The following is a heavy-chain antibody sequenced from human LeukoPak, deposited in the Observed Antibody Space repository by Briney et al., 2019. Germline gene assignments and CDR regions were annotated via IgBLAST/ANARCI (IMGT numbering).Heavy chain of an antibody. CDR3: ASWVGRDY. CDR1: GFSISTYW. J-gene: IGHJ4*02. Sequence: GGSLRLSCAASGFSISTYWMTWVRQAPGKGLEWVANIKQDGSEEYYVDSVRGRFTVSRDNAKNSLYLQMNSLRAEDTAVYYCASWVGRDYWGQGTLVTVSS. V-gene: IGHV3-7*01. CDR2: IKQDGSEE. D-gene: IGHD2-15*01.